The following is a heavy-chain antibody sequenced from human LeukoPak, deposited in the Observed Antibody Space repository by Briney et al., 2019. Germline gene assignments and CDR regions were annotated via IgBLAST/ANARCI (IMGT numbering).Heavy chain of an antibody. J-gene: IGHJ6*03. CDR1: GYTFSNYD. CDR2: ISVYNGNT. D-gene: IGHD3-10*01. Sequence: ASVKVSCKASGYTFSNYDITWVRQAPGQGLEWMGWISVYNGNTNYAQKVQGRVTMTTDTSTSTAYMELRSLRSDDTAVYYCARDSHYYSYYYMDVWGKGTTVTISS. V-gene: IGHV1-18*01. CDR3: ARDSHYYSYYYMDV.